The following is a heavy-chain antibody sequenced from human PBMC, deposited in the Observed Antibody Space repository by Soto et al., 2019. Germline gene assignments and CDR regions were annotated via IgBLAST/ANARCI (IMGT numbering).Heavy chain of an antibody. D-gene: IGHD6-19*01. CDR1: GYTFTGYY. CDR2: INPNSGGT. Sequence: GASVKVSCKASGYTFTGYYMHWVRQAPGQGLEWMGWINPNSGGTNYAQKFQGWVTMTRDTSISTAYMELSRLRSDDTAVYYCARVVSGWYGWFDPWGQGTLVTVSS. CDR3: ARVVSGWYGWFDP. J-gene: IGHJ5*02. V-gene: IGHV1-2*04.